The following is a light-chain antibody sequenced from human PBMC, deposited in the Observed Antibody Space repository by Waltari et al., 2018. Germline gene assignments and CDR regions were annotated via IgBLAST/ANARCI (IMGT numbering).Light chain of an antibody. CDR3: QQYYNYPFT. CDR1: QNISSY. Sequence: AIRMTQSPSSLSASTGDGVTITCRASQNISSYLAWYQQTSGKAPKLLIFAASTLQTVVPSRFSGSGSGTDLTLTISRLQSEDLGTYYCQQYYNYPFTFGGGTKVEL. CDR2: AAS. J-gene: IGKJ4*01. V-gene: IGKV1-8*01.